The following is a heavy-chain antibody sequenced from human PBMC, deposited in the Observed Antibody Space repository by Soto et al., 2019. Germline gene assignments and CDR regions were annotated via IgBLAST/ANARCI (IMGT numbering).Heavy chain of an antibody. D-gene: IGHD3-3*01. V-gene: IGHV4-61*01. CDR1: GGSVSSGSYY. CDR2: IYYSGST. J-gene: IGHJ5*02. Sequence: SETLSLTCTVSGGSVSSGSYYWSWIRQPPGKGLEWIGYIYYSGSTNYNPSLKSRVTISVDTSKNQFSLKLSSVTAADTAVYYCARVPAPNYDFWSGSDNWFDPWGQGTLVTVSS. CDR3: ARVPAPNYDFWSGSDNWFDP.